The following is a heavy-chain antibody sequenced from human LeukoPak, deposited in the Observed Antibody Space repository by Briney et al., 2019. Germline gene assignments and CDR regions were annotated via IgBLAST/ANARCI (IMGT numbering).Heavy chain of an antibody. V-gene: IGHV3-30*18. CDR1: GFTFSSYG. D-gene: IGHD6-19*01. CDR2: ISYDGSNK. J-gene: IGHJ6*02. Sequence: GGSLRLSCAASGFTFSSYGMHWVRQAPGKGLEWVAVISYDGSNKYYADSVKGRFTISRDNSKNTLYLQMSSLRAEDTAVYYCAKTYSSGWFYYYYGMDVWGQGTTVTVSS. CDR3: AKTYSSGWFYYYYGMDV.